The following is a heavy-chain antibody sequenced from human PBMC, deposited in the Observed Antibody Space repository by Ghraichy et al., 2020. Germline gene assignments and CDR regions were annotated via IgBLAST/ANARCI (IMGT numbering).Heavy chain of an antibody. J-gene: IGHJ4*02. CDR1: GGSISSYY. CDR2: IYYSGST. D-gene: IGHD6-19*01. V-gene: IGHV4-59*01. CDR3: ARDQGGVYSSGTFDY. Sequence: SQTLSLTCTVSGGSISSYYWSWIRQPPGKGLEWIGYIYYSGSTNYNPSLKSRVTISVDTSKNQFSLKLSSVTAADTAVYYCARDQGGVYSSGTFDYWGQGTLVTVSS.